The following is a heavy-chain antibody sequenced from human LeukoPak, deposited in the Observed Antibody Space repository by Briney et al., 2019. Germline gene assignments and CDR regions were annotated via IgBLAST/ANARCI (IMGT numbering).Heavy chain of an antibody. CDR2: IKQDGSEK. CDR3: ARSGDTAMVRTHFDY. Sequence: PGGSLRLSCAASGFTFSSYWMSWVRQAPGKGLEWVANIKQDGSEKYYVDSVKGRFTISRDNAKNSLYLQMNSLRAEDTAVYYCARSGDTAMVRTHFDYWGQGTLVTVSS. D-gene: IGHD5-18*01. J-gene: IGHJ4*02. CDR1: GFTFSSYW. V-gene: IGHV3-7*01.